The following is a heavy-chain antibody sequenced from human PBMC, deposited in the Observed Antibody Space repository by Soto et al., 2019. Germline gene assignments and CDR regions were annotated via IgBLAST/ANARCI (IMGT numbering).Heavy chain of an antibody. J-gene: IGHJ5*02. D-gene: IGHD4-4*01. V-gene: IGHV4-34*01. CDR3: ASHGGTVKGSDWFDP. Sequence: SETLSLTCAVYDGSSNNYYWSWIRQPPGKGLEWIGEINHSGSTNYNASLKSRVTISEDTSKKQFSLELRFVTAADTAVYYCASHGGTVKGSDWFDPWGQGTLVTAPQ. CDR1: DGSSNNYY. CDR2: INHSGST.